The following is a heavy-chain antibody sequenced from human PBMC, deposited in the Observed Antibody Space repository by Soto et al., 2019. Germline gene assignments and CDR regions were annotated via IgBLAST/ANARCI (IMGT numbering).Heavy chain of an antibody. Sequence: VQLQESGPGLVKPSETLSLTCTVSGTSISSYCWSWVRLPPGKGLERVANINYSGTTNYNPSLASRVTLTVHTSKNQFSLKMTSVTDANRAMYFCARYNSYAIDYWGRGTLVTVSS. CDR2: INYSGTT. V-gene: IGHV4-59*01. D-gene: IGHD2-8*01. CDR3: ARYNSYAIDY. J-gene: IGHJ4*02. CDR1: GTSISSYC.